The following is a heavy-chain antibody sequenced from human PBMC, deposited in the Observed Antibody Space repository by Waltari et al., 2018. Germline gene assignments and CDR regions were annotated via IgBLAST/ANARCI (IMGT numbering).Heavy chain of an antibody. Sequence: QLQLQESGPGLVKPSETLSLTCTVSGGSISSSSYYWGWIRQPPGQGLEWIGSIYYSGSTYYNPSLKSRVTISVDTSKNQFSLKLSSVTAADTAVYYCARVAYCGGDCHPYYFDYWGQGTLVTVSS. V-gene: IGHV4-39*07. CDR2: IYYSGST. CDR3: ARVAYCGGDCHPYYFDY. D-gene: IGHD2-21*01. CDR1: GGSISSSSYY. J-gene: IGHJ4*02.